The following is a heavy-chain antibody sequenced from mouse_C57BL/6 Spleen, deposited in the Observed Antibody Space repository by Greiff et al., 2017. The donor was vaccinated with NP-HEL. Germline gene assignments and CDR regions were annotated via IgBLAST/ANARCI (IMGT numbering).Heavy chain of an antibody. J-gene: IGHJ4*01. V-gene: IGHV5-6*01. CDR2: ISSGGSYT. CDR1: GFTFSSYG. Sequence: VQLKESGGDLVKPGGSLKLSCAASGFTFSSYGMSWVRQTPDKRLEWVATISSGGSYTYYPDSVKGRFTISRDNAKNTLYLQMSSLKSEDTAMYYCARVITTVVAHMDYWGQGTSVTVSS. CDR3: ARVITTVVAHMDY. D-gene: IGHD1-1*01.